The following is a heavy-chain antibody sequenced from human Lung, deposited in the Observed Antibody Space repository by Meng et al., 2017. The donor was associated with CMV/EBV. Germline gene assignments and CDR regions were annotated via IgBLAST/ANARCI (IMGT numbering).Heavy chain of an antibody. CDR3: EKASSSSSVGTNRGFDY. D-gene: IGHD6-6*01. J-gene: IGHJ4*02. V-gene: IGHV3-23*01. CDR2: ISGSGGST. Sequence: GGSXRLXCAASGFTFSSYAMSWVRQAPGKGLEWVSAISGSGGSTYYADSVKGRFTISRDNSKNTLYLQMNSLRAEDTAVYYCEKASSSSSVGTNRGFDYWXQGTLVTVSS. CDR1: GFTFSSYA.